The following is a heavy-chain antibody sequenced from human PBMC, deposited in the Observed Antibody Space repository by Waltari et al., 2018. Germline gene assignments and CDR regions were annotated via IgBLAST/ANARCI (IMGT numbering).Heavy chain of an antibody. J-gene: IGHJ6*02. Sequence: QVQLVQSGAEVKKPGSSVKVSCKASGGTFSSYAINWVRQAPGQGLEWMGGSNPKCGTANYVQKCQGKVTMIAEESTSTDYMELSSLRSEDTAVYYCARGGGIAAAGTYYYYGMDVWGQGTTVTVSS. V-gene: IGHV1-69*01. CDR2: SNPKCGTA. D-gene: IGHD6-13*01. CDR3: ARGGGIAAAGTYYYYGMDV. CDR1: GGTFSSYA.